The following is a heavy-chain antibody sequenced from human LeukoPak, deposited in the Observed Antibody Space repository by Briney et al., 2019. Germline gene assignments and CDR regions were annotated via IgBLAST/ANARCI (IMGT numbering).Heavy chain of an antibody. CDR2: IYTSGST. V-gene: IGHV4-4*07. CDR3: ARDIAVAALDAFDL. CDR1: GGSLSSYY. D-gene: IGHD6-19*01. J-gene: IGHJ3*01. Sequence: PSETLSLTCTVSGGSLSSYYWSWIRQPAGKGLEWIGRIYTSGSTNYNPSLTSRVTMSVDTSKNQFSLKLSSVTAADTAVYYCARDIAVAALDAFDLWGQGTMVTVSS.